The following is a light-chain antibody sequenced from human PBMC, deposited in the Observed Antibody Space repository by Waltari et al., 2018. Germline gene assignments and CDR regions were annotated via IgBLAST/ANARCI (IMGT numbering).Light chain of an antibody. CDR2: AAS. J-gene: IGKJ2*01. CDR3: QQGHSSPYT. CDR1: QGISSW. Sequence: DIQMTQSPSSVTASVGYRVTITCRASQGISSWLGWYQQKPGKAPKLLMSAASTLQSGVPSRFSGSQSGTNFTLTINSLQPEDFAIYFCQQGHSSPYTFGQGTKLEIK. V-gene: IGKV1-12*01.